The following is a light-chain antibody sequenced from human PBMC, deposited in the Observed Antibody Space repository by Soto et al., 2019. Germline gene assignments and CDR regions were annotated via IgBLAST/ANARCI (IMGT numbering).Light chain of an antibody. Sequence: DIQMTHSPSTLSASVLYIVTITFRSSQSISIWLAWYQQKPGKAPKLLIYDASSLESGVPSRFSGSGSGTEFTLTISSLQPDDFATYYCQKYNSYPWKFGQGTKVDIK. CDR3: QKYNSYPWK. J-gene: IGKJ1*01. V-gene: IGKV1-5*01. CDR2: DAS. CDR1: QSISIW.